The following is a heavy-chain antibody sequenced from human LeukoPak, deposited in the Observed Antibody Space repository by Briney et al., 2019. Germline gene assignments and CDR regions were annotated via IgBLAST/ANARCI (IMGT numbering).Heavy chain of an antibody. Sequence: GGSLRLSCAASGFPFSGHAVSWVRQPPGKGLEWVAAISNGKTYYADSVRGRFAISRDDSTNTVYLHMNSLRDEDTALYHCVREAGYCAPVCVKTNWFDPWGQGTLVTVSS. CDR3: VREAGYCAPVCVKTNWFDP. J-gene: IGHJ5*02. V-gene: IGHV3-23*01. CDR2: ISNGKT. D-gene: IGHD2-15*01. CDR1: GFPFSGHA.